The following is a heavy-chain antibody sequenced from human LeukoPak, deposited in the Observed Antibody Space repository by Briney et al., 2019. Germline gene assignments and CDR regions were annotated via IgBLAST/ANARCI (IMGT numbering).Heavy chain of an antibody. CDR3: TTDSWASYDYVWGSYRYTNYYYGMDV. CDR2: IKSKTDGGTT. D-gene: IGHD3-16*02. V-gene: IGHV3-15*01. J-gene: IGHJ6*04. Sequence: GGSLRLSSAASGFTFSNAWMSWVRQAPGKGLEWVGRIKSKTDGGTTDYAAPVKGRFTISRDDSKNTLYLQMNSLKTEDTAVYYCTTDSWASYDYVWGSYRYTNYYYGMDVWGKGTTVTVSS. CDR1: GFTFSNAW.